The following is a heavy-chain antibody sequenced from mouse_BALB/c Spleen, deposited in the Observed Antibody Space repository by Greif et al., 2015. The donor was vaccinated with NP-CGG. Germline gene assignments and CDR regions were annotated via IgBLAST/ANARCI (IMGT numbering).Heavy chain of an antibody. CDR1: GYTFTSYW. CDR3: AGYYGSSSWFAY. J-gene: IGHJ3*01. V-gene: IGHV1-7*01. D-gene: IGHD1-1*01. Sequence: QVQLQQPGAELAKPGASVKMSCKASGYTFTSYWMHWVKQRPGQGLEWIGYINPSTGYTEYNQKFKDKATLTADKSSSTAYMQLSSLTSEDSAVYYCAGYYGSSSWFAYWGQGTLVTVSA. CDR2: INPSTGYT.